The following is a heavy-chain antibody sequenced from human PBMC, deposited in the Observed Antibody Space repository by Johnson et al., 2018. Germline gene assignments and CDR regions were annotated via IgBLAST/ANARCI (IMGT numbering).Heavy chain of an antibody. CDR2: IIPIFGTA. J-gene: IGHJ3*02. CDR1: GGTFTSYA. CDR3: ARAAEVGPRDAFDI. Sequence: VQLVQSGAEVKKPGSSVKVSCKASGGTFTSYAFSWVRQAPGQGLEWVGGIIPIFGTADYAQRFQGRVTITADESTSTAYMELSSRRSEDTAVYFGARAAEVGPRDAFDIWGQGTMVTVSS. V-gene: IGHV1-69*12. D-gene: IGHD2-15*01.